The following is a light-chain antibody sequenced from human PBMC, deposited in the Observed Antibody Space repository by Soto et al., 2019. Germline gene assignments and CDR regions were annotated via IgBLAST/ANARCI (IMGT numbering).Light chain of an antibody. CDR1: SSDVGGYNY. CDR2: EVS. CDR3: SSYTGSSTI. J-gene: IGLJ1*01. V-gene: IGLV2-14*01. Sequence: QSALTQPASVSGSPGQSITISCTGTSSDVGGYNYVSWYQQHPGTAPKLMIYEVSNRPSGVSNRFSGSKSDNTASLTISGLPADDEDDYYCSSYTGSSTIFGTGTKVTV.